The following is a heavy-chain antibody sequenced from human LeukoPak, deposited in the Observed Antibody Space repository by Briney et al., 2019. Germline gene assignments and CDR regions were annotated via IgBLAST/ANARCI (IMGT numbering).Heavy chain of an antibody. CDR1: GGSISSYY. CDR2: IYYRGST. Sequence: SETLSLTCTVSGGSISSYYWSWIRQPPGKGLEWIGYIYYRGSTNYNPSLKSRVTISVDTSKNQSSLKLSSVTAADTAVYYCARINYNYFDYWGQGTLVTVSS. CDR3: ARINYNYFDY. D-gene: IGHD1-7*01. V-gene: IGHV4-59*01. J-gene: IGHJ4*02.